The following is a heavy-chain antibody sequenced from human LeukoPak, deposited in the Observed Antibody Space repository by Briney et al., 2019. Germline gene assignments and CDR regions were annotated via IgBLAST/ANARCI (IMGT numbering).Heavy chain of an antibody. J-gene: IGHJ4*02. CDR2: ISYDGSNK. Sequence: GGSLRLSCAASGFTFSSYGMHWVRLAPGKGLEWVAVISYDGSNKYYADSVKGRFTISRDNSKNTLYLQMNSLRAEDTAVYYCAKDWYCSSTSCANIFDYWGQETLVTVSS. CDR3: AKDWYCSSTSCANIFDY. CDR1: GFTFSSYG. D-gene: IGHD2-2*01. V-gene: IGHV3-30*18.